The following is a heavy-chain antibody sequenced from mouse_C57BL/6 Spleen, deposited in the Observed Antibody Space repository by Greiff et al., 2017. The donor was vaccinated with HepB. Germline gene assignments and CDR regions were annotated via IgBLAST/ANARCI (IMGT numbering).Heavy chain of an antibody. J-gene: IGHJ3*01. CDR1: GYTFTSYW. V-gene: IGHV1-69*01. CDR3: ARRGGTNPGTWFAY. D-gene: IGHD3-3*01. Sequence: QVQLQQPGAELVMPGASVKLSCKASGYTFTSYWMHWVKQRPGQGLEWIGEIDPSDSYTNYNQKFKGKSTLTVDKSSSTAYMQLSSLTSEDSAVYYCARRGGTNPGTWFAYWGQGTLVTVSA. CDR2: IDPSDSYT.